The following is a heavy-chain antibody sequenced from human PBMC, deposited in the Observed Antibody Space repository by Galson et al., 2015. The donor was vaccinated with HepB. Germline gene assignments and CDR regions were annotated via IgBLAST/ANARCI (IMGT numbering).Heavy chain of an antibody. CDR3: ARGAVLRFLEWLLDV. J-gene: IGHJ6*02. D-gene: IGHD3-3*01. Sequence: SVKVSCKASGGTFSSYAISWVRQAPGQGLEWMGGIIPIFGTANYAQKVQGRVTITADESTSTAYMELSSLRAEDTAVYYCARGAVLRFLEWLLDVWSQGTTVTVSS. V-gene: IGHV1-69*13. CDR2: IIPIFGTA. CDR1: GGTFSSYA.